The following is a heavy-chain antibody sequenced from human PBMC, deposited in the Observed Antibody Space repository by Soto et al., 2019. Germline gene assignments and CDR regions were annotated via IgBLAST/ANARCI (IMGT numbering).Heavy chain of an antibody. CDR2: IFYDGRT. V-gene: IGHV4-39*01. CDR3: TTVASTHFDS. CDR1: GGSISSPSYN. Sequence: QLQESGPGLLKPSETLSLACSVSGGSISSPSYNWGWVRQPPGKGPEWIGTIFYDGRTHYKPSLRSRLARSVDTSKSQVSLNLTSVTAADTAVYYCTTVASTHFDSWGQGAQVTVSS. J-gene: IGHJ4*02. D-gene: IGHD4-17*01.